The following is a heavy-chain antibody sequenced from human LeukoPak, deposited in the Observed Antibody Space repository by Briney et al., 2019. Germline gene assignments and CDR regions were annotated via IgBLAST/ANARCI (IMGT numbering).Heavy chain of an antibody. Sequence: PWGSLRLSCAASGFTFSSYWMHWVRQAPGKGLVCVSRITSDVSSTSYADSVRGRFTISRDNAKNTVYLQMNSLRPEDTAVYYCARDLTGALFDFWGQGTLVTVPS. D-gene: IGHD1-26*01. CDR2: ITSDVSST. CDR3: ARDLTGALFDF. V-gene: IGHV3-74*01. CDR1: GFTFSSYW. J-gene: IGHJ4*02.